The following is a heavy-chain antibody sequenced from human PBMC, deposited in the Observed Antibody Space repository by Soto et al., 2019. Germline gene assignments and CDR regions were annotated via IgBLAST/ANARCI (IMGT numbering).Heavy chain of an antibody. Sequence: QITLKESGPTLVKPTQTLTLTCTFSGFSLTTSPMGVGWIRQPPGKALEWLVVVYWDDDKRYSPSLNSRLTIPEDTSKNEVVLTMTNMDPVDTATYYCAHRLAGYNWDGGYFDYGGQGALVTVSS. CDR1: GFSLTTSPMG. CDR2: VYWDDDK. V-gene: IGHV2-5*02. D-gene: IGHD1-1*01. J-gene: IGHJ4*02. CDR3: AHRLAGYNWDGGYFDY.